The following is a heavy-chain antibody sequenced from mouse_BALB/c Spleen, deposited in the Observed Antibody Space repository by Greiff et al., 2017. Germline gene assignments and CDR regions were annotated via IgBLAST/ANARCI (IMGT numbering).Heavy chain of an antibody. CDR2: IWAGGST. CDR3: ARNNYDYGRGALDY. J-gene: IGHJ4*01. Sequence: VQVVESGPGLVAPSQSLSITCTVSGFSLTSYGVHWVRQPPGKGLEWLGVIWAGGSTNYNSALMSRLSISKDNSKSQVFLKMNSLQTDDTAMYYCARNNYDYGRGALDYWGQGTSVTVSS. CDR1: GFSLTSYG. D-gene: IGHD2-4*01. V-gene: IGHV2-9*02.